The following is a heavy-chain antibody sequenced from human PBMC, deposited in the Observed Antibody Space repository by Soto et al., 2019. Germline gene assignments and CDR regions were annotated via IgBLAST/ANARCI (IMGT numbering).Heavy chain of an antibody. Sequence: QVHLVQSGAEVKKPGSSVKVSCKASGDTVSSYAITWVRQAPGKGLEWMGVFIPIFVSAHYAQKFQGRVTITADESTSTAYMELSGLRSEDTAIYYCARDLSSDSTGFRGYDLWGQGTLVTVSS. CDR3: ARDLSSDSTGFRGYDL. V-gene: IGHV1-69*01. CDR1: GDTVSSYA. CDR2: FIPIFVSA. D-gene: IGHD3-22*01. J-gene: IGHJ4*02.